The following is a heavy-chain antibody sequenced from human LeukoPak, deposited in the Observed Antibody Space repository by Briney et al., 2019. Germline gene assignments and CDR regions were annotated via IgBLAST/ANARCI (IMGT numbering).Heavy chain of an antibody. J-gene: IGHJ5*02. V-gene: IGHV4-61*02. CDR2: IYTFGNT. D-gene: IGHD4-23*01. Sequence: PSETLSLTCTVSGGSISSDSYYWTWIRQPAGKGLEWIGLIYTFGNTNYNPSLKSRVTISVDTSKNQFSLKLSSVTAADMAIYYCARGAPRWWFDPWGQGILVTVS. CDR3: ARGAPRWWFDP. CDR1: GGSISSDSYY.